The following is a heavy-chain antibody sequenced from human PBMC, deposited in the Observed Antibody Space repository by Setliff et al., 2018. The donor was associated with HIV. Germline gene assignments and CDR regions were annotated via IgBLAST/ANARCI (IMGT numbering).Heavy chain of an antibody. V-gene: IGHV4-59*11. J-gene: IGHJ4*02. CDR3: ARVGDTAMVLDYFDY. D-gene: IGHD5-18*01. CDR1: GGSISSHY. Sequence: PSETLSLTCTVSGGSISSHYWSWIRQPPGKGLEWVGSIHYSGSTNYNPSLKSRVTISVDTSKNQFSLKLGSVTAADTAVYYCARVGDTAMVLDYFDYWGQGTLVTVSS. CDR2: IHYSGST.